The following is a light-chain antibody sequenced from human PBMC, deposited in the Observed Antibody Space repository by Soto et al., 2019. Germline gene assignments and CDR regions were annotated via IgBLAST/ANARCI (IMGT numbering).Light chain of an antibody. J-gene: IGKJ1*01. CDR1: QSVSSN. CDR2: GAF. CDR3: ERYNDWPLT. V-gene: IGKV3-15*01. Sequence: EIVMTQSPVTLSVSPGERVALSWRASQSVSSNLAWYQQKPGQAPSLLIYGAFTRATGIPARFSGTGSGTEFTLTISLLQSEDFALYCCERYNDWPLTFCQGTMV.